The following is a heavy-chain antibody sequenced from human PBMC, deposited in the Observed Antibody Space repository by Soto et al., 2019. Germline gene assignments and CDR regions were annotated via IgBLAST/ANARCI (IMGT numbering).Heavy chain of an antibody. CDR2: IYYSGST. Sequence: NPSETLSLTCTVSGGSISSWVYYWSWIRQHPGKGLEWIGYIYYSGSTNYNPSLKSRVTISVDTSKNQFSLKLSSVTAADTAVYYCASLPVVSMATTRGYFDYWGQGTLVTVSS. CDR3: ASLPVVSMATTRGYFDY. CDR1: GGSISSWVYY. V-gene: IGHV4-61*08. D-gene: IGHD5-12*01. J-gene: IGHJ4*02.